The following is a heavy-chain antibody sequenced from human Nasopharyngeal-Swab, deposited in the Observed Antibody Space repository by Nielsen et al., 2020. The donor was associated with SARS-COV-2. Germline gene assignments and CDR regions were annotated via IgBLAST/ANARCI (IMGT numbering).Heavy chain of an antibody. CDR3: ARGSYFYDSGAFDI. CDR1: GFTFSSYW. V-gene: IGHV3-74*01. D-gene: IGHD3-22*01. J-gene: IGHJ3*02. CDR2: INSDGSST. Sequence: GGSMRLSCAASGFTFSSYWMHWDRQAQGKGLVWVSRINSDGSSTSYADSVKGRFTISRDNAKNTLYLQMNSLRAEDTAVYYYARGSYFYDSGAFDIWGQGTMVTVSS.